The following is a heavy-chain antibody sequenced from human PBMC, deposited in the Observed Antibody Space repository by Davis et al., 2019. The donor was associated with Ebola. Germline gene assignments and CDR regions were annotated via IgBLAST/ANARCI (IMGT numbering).Heavy chain of an antibody. D-gene: IGHD3-3*01. J-gene: IGHJ5*02. CDR2: ISSSGSTI. Sequence: GESLKISCAASGFTFSSYEMNWVRQAPGKGLEWVSYISSSGSTIYYADSVKGRFTISRDNAKNSLYLQMNSLRAEDTAVYYCARGDYDFWSGSNPHQDNWFDPWGQGTLVTVSS. CDR1: GFTFSSYE. CDR3: ARGDYDFWSGSNPHQDNWFDP. V-gene: IGHV3-48*03.